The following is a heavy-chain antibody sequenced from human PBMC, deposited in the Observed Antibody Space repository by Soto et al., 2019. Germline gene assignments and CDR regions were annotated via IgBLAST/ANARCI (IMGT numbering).Heavy chain of an antibody. D-gene: IGHD2-2*02. CDR2: SHSSGSS. J-gene: IGHJ4*02. V-gene: IGHV4-39*01. Sequence: QLQLQESGPGLVKPSETVSLTCAVSGASVSSTSYYWAWIRQPPGRGLEWVGTSHSSGSSYYNPSLQSRVTISLDTSKSQFSLRLTSVTAPDTAVYFCARHDDLYTSFDYWGQGTLLSVSS. CDR1: GASVSSTSYY. CDR3: ARHDDLYTSFDY.